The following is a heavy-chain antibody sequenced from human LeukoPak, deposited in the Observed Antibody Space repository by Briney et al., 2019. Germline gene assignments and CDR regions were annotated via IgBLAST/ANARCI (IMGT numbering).Heavy chain of an antibody. Sequence: GGSLRLSCAASGFTFSNAWMSWVRQAPGKGLEWVGRIKSKTDGGTTDYAAPVKGRFTISRDDSKNTLYLQMNSLKTEDTAVYYCWGTNGVWEYWYFDLWGRGTLVTVSS. D-gene: IGHD2-8*01. CDR1: GFTFSNAW. J-gene: IGHJ2*01. CDR2: IKSKTDGGTT. V-gene: IGHV3-15*01. CDR3: WGTNGVWEYWYFDL.